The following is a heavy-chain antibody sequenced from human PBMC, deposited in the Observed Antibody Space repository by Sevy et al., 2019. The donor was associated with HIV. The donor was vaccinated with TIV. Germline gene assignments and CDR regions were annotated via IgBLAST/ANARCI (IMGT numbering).Heavy chain of an antibody. CDR2: IKRDGSEK. Sequence: GGSLRLSCAASGFSFSNYWMSWVRQAPGKGLEWVANIKRDGSEKYYVASVKGRFTISRDNAKTSLFLQMNRLRGEDTAVYYCARDCSSASCLWGMDVWGQGTTVTVSS. J-gene: IGHJ6*02. CDR1: GFSFSNYW. D-gene: IGHD2-2*01. CDR3: ARDCSSASCLWGMDV. V-gene: IGHV3-7*03.